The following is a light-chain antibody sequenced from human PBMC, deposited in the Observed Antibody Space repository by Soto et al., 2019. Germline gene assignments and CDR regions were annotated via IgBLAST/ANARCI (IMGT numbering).Light chain of an antibody. Sequence: DIQMTQSPSTLSASVGDRVTISCRASQSISSRLAWYQQKPGKAHQLLIYDASSLESGVPSRFSGSGFGTEFTLTISSLQPDDFATYYCQQYNSYSPWTFGQGTKVEIK. CDR2: DAS. CDR3: QQYNSYSPWT. J-gene: IGKJ1*01. V-gene: IGKV1-5*01. CDR1: QSISSR.